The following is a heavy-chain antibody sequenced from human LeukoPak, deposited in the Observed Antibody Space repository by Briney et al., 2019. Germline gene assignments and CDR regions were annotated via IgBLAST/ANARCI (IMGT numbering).Heavy chain of an antibody. CDR1: GFTFSSYS. D-gene: IGHD2-15*01. Sequence: GGSLRLSCAASGFTFSSYSMNWVRQAPGKGLEWVSSISSSSSYIYYADSVKGRFTISRDNSKNTMYLQMNSLKVEDTATYYCAKGGDCSGGTCYVYYGLDVWGQGTTVTVSS. J-gene: IGHJ6*02. V-gene: IGHV3-21*04. CDR2: ISSSSSYI. CDR3: AKGGDCSGGTCYVYYGLDV.